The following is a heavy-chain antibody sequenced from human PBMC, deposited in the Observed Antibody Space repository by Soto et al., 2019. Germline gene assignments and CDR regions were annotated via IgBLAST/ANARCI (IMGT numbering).Heavy chain of an antibody. CDR1: GFTFSSHS. Sequence: EVQLLESGGGLVQPGGSLRLSCVVSGFTFSSHSMSWVRQAPGEGLEWVSSISTRGSGTYHADSVKGRFAISRANSKNTLFLQMNCLRAEDTAEYYCARGSSELGYWGQGTLVTVSS. D-gene: IGHD3-10*01. CDR3: ARGSSELGY. V-gene: IGHV3-23*01. CDR2: ISTRGSGT. J-gene: IGHJ4*02.